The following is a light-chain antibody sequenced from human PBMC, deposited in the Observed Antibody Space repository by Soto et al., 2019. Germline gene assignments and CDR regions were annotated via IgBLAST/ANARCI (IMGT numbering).Light chain of an antibody. CDR1: SDDVGSYNL. V-gene: IGLV2-23*02. CDR3: CSYAGSSTLYV. CDR2: EVS. J-gene: IGLJ1*01. Sequence: QSALTQPAYVSGSPGQSIPISCTGTSDDVGSYNLVSWYQQHPGKAPKPMIYEVSRPPSGVSNRFSGSKSGNTASLTISGLQAEDEADYYCCSYAGSSTLYVFGTGTKVTVL.